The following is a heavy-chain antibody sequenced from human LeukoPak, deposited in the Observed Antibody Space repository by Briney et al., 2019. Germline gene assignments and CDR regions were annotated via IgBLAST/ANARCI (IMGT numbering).Heavy chain of an antibody. J-gene: IGHJ6*03. D-gene: IGHD5-12*01. CDR1: GFTFSTYA. CDR2: ISYDGSSK. V-gene: IGHV3-30*04. Sequence: PGGSLRLSCAASGFTFSTYAMHWVRQAPGKGLEWVAVISYDGSSKYYADSVKGRFTISRDNSKNTLYLQMNSLRAEDTAVYYCARGYSDNDNLYHYYLDVWGKGTTVTVSS. CDR3: ARGYSDNDNLYHYYLDV.